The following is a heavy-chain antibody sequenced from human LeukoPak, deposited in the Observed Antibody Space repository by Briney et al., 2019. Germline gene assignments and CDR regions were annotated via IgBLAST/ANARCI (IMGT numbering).Heavy chain of an antibody. D-gene: IGHD2-2*01. J-gene: IGHJ4*02. Sequence: GGSLRLSCAASGFTVSSNYMGWVRQAPDKGLEWVSVIYSGGTTYYADSVKGRFTISRDISKNTVFLQMNSLRAEDTAVYYCAGNFGTSYNSWGQGILVTVSS. CDR2: IYSGGTT. CDR3: AGNFGTSYNS. V-gene: IGHV3-53*01. CDR1: GFTVSSNY.